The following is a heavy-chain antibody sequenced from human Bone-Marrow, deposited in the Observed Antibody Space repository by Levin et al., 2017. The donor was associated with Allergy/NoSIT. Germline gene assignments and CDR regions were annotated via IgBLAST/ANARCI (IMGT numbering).Heavy chain of an antibody. CDR2: IYYGGTT. J-gene: IGHJ5*02. D-gene: IGHD3-22*01. V-gene: IGHV4-39*07. Sequence: PSETLSLTCTVSGGSISTSNYYWGWFRQPPGKGLEWIGSIYYGGTTYYNPSLKSRVIISVDTSKNQFSLGVNSVSAADTAVYYCARDRRRHYDTSGYLHWFDPWGQGTRVIVSS. CDR1: GGSISTSNYY. CDR3: ARDRRRHYDTSGYLHWFDP.